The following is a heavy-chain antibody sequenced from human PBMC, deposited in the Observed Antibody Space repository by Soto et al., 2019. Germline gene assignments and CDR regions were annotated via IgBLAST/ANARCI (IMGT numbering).Heavy chain of an antibody. Sequence: QVQLVESGGGVVQPGGSLRLSCAVSGLIFSNYGMHWVRQAPGKGLEWVAIIWHDGSNKDYADSVKGRFTISRDNSNNTLYLQMNSPKGEDTAVYYCARDWYCRGGGCYVATCGQGTVVTVSS. D-gene: IGHD2-21*01. V-gene: IGHV3-33*01. CDR1: GLIFSNYG. CDR2: IWHDGSNK. CDR3: ARDWYCRGGGCYVAT. J-gene: IGHJ5*02.